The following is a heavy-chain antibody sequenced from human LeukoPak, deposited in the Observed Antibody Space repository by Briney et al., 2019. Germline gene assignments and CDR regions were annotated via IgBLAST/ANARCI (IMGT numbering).Heavy chain of an antibody. Sequence: GGSLRLSCAASGFTFDDYAMHWVRQAPGKGLEWVSGISWNSGSIGYADSVKGRFTVSRDNSKNTLYLQMNSLRAEDTAVYYCANSEGGVALFDYWGQGTLVTVSS. CDR3: ANSEGGVALFDY. J-gene: IGHJ4*02. CDR2: ISWNSGSI. D-gene: IGHD3-3*01. CDR1: GFTFDDYA. V-gene: IGHV3-9*01.